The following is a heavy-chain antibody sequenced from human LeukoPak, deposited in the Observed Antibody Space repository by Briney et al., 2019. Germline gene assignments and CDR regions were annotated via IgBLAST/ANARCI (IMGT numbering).Heavy chain of an antibody. Sequence: MSSETLSLTCTVSGDSISSNSYYWGWIRQPPGKGLEWIGSIYYSGSTYYTPSLKSRVTISVDTSKNQFSLKLSSVTAADTAVYYCVRGPYGASISNWFDPWGQGLLVTVSS. CDR3: VRGPYGASISNWFDP. D-gene: IGHD4/OR15-4a*01. J-gene: IGHJ5*02. CDR1: GDSISSNSYY. CDR2: IYYSGST. V-gene: IGHV4-39*07.